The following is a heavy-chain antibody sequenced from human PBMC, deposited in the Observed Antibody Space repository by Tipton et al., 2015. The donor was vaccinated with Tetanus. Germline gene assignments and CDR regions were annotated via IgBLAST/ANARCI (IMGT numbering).Heavy chain of an antibody. CDR2: INNYNGVT. CDR1: GYLFTSYG. Sequence: QLVQSGGEVKEPGASVKLSCEASGYLFTSYGFTWVRQAPGKGLEWLGWINNYNGVTKYTPILLDRLTLTPDTSAKTAYMELRGLSPDDSAVYSGGRGESSSFKGASVDHWGPGTRVSVSS. D-gene: IGHD2-2*01. V-gene: IGHV1-18*04. J-gene: IGHJ5*02. CDR3: GRGESSSFKGASVDH.